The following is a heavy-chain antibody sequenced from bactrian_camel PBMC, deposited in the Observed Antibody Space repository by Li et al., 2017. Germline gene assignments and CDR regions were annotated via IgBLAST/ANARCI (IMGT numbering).Heavy chain of an antibody. Sequence: HVQLVESGGGSVQAGGSLRLSCAASGYTYSRYCMGWFRQAPGKEREGIATIYTGGGNRIYYADSVKGRFTISQGNAKNTVYLQMNSLKPEDTAMYYCAADPLYCSGEAVFTDFRYWGQGTQVTVS. D-gene: IGHD2*01. CDR2: IYTGGGNRI. CDR3: AADPLYCSGEAVFTDFRY. V-gene: IGHV3S1*01. CDR1: GYTYSRYC. J-gene: IGHJ4*01.